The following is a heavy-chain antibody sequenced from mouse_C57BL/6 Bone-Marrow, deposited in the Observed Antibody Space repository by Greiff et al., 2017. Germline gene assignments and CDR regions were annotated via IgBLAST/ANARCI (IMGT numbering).Heavy chain of an antibody. CDR1: GFNIKDYY. J-gene: IGHJ2*01. CDR3: TRALIYYGTNY. Sequence: VQLKQSGAVLVKPGASVKLSCTASGFNIKDYYIHWVTQRTEQGLEWIGRIDPEDGATKYAPKFQDKATITADTSSNTAYRQLSSLTSEDTAVYYCTRALIYYGTNYWGQGTTLTVSS. V-gene: IGHV14-2*01. CDR2: IDPEDGAT. D-gene: IGHD1-1*01.